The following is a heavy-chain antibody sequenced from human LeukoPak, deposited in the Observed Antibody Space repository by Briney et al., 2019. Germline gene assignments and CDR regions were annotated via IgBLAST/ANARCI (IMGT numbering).Heavy chain of an antibody. CDR1: GYTFTSYD. CDR3: ARDNSVGDIAWWFDP. J-gene: IGHJ5*02. Sequence: ASVKVSCKASGYTFTSYDINWVRQATGQGLEWMGGIIPIFGTANYAQKFQGRVTMTRDMSTSTDYMELSSLRSEDTAVYYCARDNSVGDIAWWFDPWGQGTLVTVSS. CDR2: IIPIFGTA. D-gene: IGHD3-10*01. V-gene: IGHV1-69*05.